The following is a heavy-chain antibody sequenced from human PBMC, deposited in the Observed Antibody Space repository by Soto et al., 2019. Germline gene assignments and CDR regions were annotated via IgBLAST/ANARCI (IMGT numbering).Heavy chain of an antibody. Sequence: QLQLQESGPGLVKPSETLSLTCTVSGGSISSSSYYWGWIRQPPGKGLGWIGSIYYSGSIYHNPSLKSRVTISVDTSKNQFSLKLSSVTAADTAVYYCARYSVAGIDNAFDIWGQGTMVTVSS. V-gene: IGHV4-39*01. CDR2: IYYSGSI. CDR1: GGSISSSSYY. D-gene: IGHD6-19*01. J-gene: IGHJ3*02. CDR3: ARYSVAGIDNAFDI.